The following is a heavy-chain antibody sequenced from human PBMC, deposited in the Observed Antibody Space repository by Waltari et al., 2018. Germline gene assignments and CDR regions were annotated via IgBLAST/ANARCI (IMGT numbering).Heavy chain of an antibody. J-gene: IGHJ4*02. V-gene: IGHV4-34*01. CDR1: GGSFSGYY. D-gene: IGHD2-15*01. CDR3: ARLNRYCSGGSCYSGFDY. CDR2: INHSGST. Sequence: QVQLQESGPGLVKPSETLSLTCAVYGGSFSGYYWSWIRQPPGKGLEWIGEINHSGSTNSNPSLKSRVTISVDTSKNQFSLKLSSVTAADTAVYYCARLNRYCSGGSCYSGFDYWGQGTLVTVSS.